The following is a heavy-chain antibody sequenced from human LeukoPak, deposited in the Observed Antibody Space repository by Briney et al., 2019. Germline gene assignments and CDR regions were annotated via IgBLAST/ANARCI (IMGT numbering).Heavy chain of an antibody. CDR3: ARVPLGAYYFDS. CDR2: IKTDGSVT. D-gene: IGHD3-16*01. CDR1: GFIFSSYW. J-gene: IGHJ4*02. Sequence: GGSLRLSCAASGFIFSSYWMHWVRHVPGKGLVWVARIKTDGSVTSYADSVKGRVTISRDNAESTLYLQMNSLRAEDTAVYYCARVPLGAYYFDSWGQGTLVTVSS. V-gene: IGHV3-74*01.